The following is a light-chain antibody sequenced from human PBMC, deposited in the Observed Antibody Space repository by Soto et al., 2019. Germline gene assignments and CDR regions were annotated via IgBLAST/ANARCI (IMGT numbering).Light chain of an antibody. CDR1: SSDVGANNY. J-gene: IGLJ2*01. CDR2: EVS. Sequence: QAVVTQPASVSGSPGQPITISCTGTSSDVGANNYVSWYQHHPGKAPKLLIYEVSNRPSGVSSRFSGSKSGNTASLTISGLQAEDEADYYCSSYINSITFVVFGGGTKLTVL. V-gene: IGLV2-14*01. CDR3: SSYINSITFVV.